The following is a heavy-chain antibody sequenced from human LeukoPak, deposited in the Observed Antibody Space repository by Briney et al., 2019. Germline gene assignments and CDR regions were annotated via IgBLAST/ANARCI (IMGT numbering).Heavy chain of an antibody. CDR1: GFTFSSYA. CDR2: ITSSSAST. CDR3: AKLDYYDTH. V-gene: IGHV3-23*01. D-gene: IGHD3-22*01. Sequence: GGSLRLSCAASGFTFSSYAMSWVRQAPGKGLEWVSSITSSSASTYYADSVKGRFTISRDSSKNTLYLQMNSLRAEDTAVYFCAKLDYYDTHWGQGTLVTVSS. J-gene: IGHJ4*02.